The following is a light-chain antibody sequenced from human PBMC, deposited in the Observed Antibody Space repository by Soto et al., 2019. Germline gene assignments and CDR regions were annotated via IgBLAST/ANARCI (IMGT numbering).Light chain of an antibody. Sequence: DVQMTQSPSSLSASVGDRVTITCRASQDINSYLAWYQQKPGNAPKSLIYAASSLQTGVPSRFSGSESGTDFTLTINNMQPEGAATYDGQQDNISPLTFGGGTKVEIK. CDR2: AAS. V-gene: IGKV1D-16*01. J-gene: IGKJ4*01. CDR3: QQDNISPLT. CDR1: QDINSY.